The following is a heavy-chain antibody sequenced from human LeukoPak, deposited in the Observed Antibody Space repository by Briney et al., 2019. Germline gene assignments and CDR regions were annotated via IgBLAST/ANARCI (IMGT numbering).Heavy chain of an antibody. CDR1: GFTFSSYA. CDR2: ISYDGSNK. V-gene: IGHV3-30-3*01. CDR3: ARARVPAATAGLDY. J-gene: IGHJ4*02. Sequence: GGSLRLSCAASGFTFSSYAMHWVRQAPGKGLEWVAVISYDGSNKYYADSVKGRFTISRDNSKNTLYLQMNSLRAEDTAVYYCARARVPAATAGLDYWGQGTLVTVSS. D-gene: IGHD2-2*01.